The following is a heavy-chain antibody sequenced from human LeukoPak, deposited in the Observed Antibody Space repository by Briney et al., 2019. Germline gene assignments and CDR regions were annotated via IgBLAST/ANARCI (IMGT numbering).Heavy chain of an antibody. V-gene: IGHV3-30*18. Sequence: GGSLRLSCAASGFTFDDYGMSWVRQAPGKGLEWVAMISFDGINKYYGDSVKGRFTISRDNSKSTLYLQMNSLRAEDTAVYYCAKDRRALRVFDFWGQGALVTVSS. CDR3: AKDRRALRVFDF. CDR1: GFTFDDYG. CDR2: ISFDGINK. J-gene: IGHJ4*02.